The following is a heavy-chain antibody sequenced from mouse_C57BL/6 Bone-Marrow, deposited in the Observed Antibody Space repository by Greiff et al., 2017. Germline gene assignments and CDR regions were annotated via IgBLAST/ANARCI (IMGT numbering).Heavy chain of an antibody. V-gene: IGHV5-6*01. Sequence: EVKLMESGGDLVKPGGSLKLSCAASGFTFSSYGMSWVRQTPDKRLEWVATISSGGSYTYYPDSVKGRFTISRDNAKNTLYLQMSSLKSEDTTMYYCARDDYDGYFDVWGTGTTLTVSS. J-gene: IGHJ1*03. CDR2: ISSGGSYT. D-gene: IGHD2-4*01. CDR3: ARDDYDGYFDV. CDR1: GFTFSSYG.